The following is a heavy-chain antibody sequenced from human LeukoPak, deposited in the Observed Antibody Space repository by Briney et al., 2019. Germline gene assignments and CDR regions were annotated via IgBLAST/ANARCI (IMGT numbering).Heavy chain of an antibody. CDR3: ARDDPTYYYGSGSYGY. CDR2: ISAYNGNT. J-gene: IGHJ4*02. D-gene: IGHD3-10*01. CDR1: GYTFTSYG. Sequence: ASVKVSCKASGYTFTSYGISWVRQAPGQGPEWMGWISAYNGNTNYAQKLQGRVTMTTDTSTSTAYMELRSLRSDDTAVYYCARDDPTYYYGSGSYGYWGQGTLVTVSS. V-gene: IGHV1-18*04.